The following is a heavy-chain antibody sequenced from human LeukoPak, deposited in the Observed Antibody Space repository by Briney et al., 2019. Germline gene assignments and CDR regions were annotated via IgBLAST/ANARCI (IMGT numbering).Heavy chain of an antibody. V-gene: IGHV3-21*01. J-gene: IGHJ6*02. Sequence: PGGSLRLSCAASGFTFSSYSMNWVRQAPGKGLEWVSSISSSSSYIYYADSVKGRFTISRDNAKNSLYLQMNSLGAEDTAVYYCARDSSLVPEYGMDVWGQGTTVTVYS. CDR3: ARDSSLVPEYGMDV. D-gene: IGHD2-2*01. CDR2: ISSSSSYI. CDR1: GFTFSSYS.